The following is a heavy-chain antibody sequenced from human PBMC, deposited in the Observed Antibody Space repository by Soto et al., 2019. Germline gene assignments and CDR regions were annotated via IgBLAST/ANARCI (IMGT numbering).Heavy chain of an antibody. CDR3: AKGIAAAVPNWFDP. CDR2: ISGTGGST. D-gene: IGHD6-13*01. CDR1: GFTFSSYA. Sequence: PGGSLRLSCAASGFTFSSYAMSWVRQAPGKGLEWVSAISGTGGSTYFADSVKGRLTISRDNSKNTVYLQMNSLRAEDTAVYYCAKGIAAAVPNWFDPWGQGTRVTVSS. J-gene: IGHJ5*02. V-gene: IGHV3-23*01.